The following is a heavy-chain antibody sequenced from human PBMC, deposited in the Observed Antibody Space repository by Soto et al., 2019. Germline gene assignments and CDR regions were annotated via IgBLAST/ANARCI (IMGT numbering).Heavy chain of an antibody. CDR2: SSWNSGSI. CDR3: AKQGWFRIAAAGAFFDF. CDR1: GFTFEDYA. V-gene: IGHV3-9*01. J-gene: IGHJ4*02. D-gene: IGHD6-25*01. Sequence: EVQLVESGGGLVQPGRSLRLSCAASGFTFEDYAMHWVRQAPGKGLEWVSGSSWNSGSIGYADSVKGRFTISRDNAKNSLYLQMNRLRAEDTALYYCAKQGWFRIAAAGAFFDFWGQGTLVTVSS.